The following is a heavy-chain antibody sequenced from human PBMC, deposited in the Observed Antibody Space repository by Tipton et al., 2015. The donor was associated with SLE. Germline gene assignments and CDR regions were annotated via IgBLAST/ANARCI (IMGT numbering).Heavy chain of an antibody. J-gene: IGHJ6*02. Sequence: LSLTCAASGFTFSSYSMNWVRQAPGQGLEWASSISSSSSYIYYADSVKGRLTISSDNSKNTLYLQMNSRRAEDTAVYYCAKDRSGGVIVVALMDVWGQGTTVTVSS. D-gene: IGHD2-2*01. CDR1: GFTFSSYS. V-gene: IGHV3-21*04. CDR3: AKDRSGGVIVVALMDV. CDR2: ISSSSSYI.